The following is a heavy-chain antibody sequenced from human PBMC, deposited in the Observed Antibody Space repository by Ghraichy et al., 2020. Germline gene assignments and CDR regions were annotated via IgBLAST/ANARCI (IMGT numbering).Heavy chain of an antibody. CDR1: GFTFSSYA. CDR2: LSGSGDST. J-gene: IGHJ3*01. D-gene: IGHD4-17*01. Sequence: GGSLRLSCAASGFTFSSYAMSWVRQAPGKGLEWVSALSGSGDSTYYADSVRGRVTISRVNSENTLYLQINSLRAEDTAVYYCARPWRPSGDFHAFDVWGRGTLVDVSS. CDR3: ARPWRPSGDFHAFDV. V-gene: IGHV3-23*01.